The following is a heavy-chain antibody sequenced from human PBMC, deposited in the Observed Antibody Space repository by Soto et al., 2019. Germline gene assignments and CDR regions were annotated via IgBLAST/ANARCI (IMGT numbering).Heavy chain of an antibody. Sequence: GGSLRLSCAASGFTFSSYAMRWVRQAPGKGLEWVSSISGSGGSTYYADSVKGRFTISRDNSKNTLYLQMNSLRAEDTAVYYCAKVKVRGVIIIPEYFQHWGQGTLVTVSS. CDR3: AKVKVRGVIIIPEYFQH. CDR1: GFTFSSYA. CDR2: ISGSGGST. D-gene: IGHD3-10*01. V-gene: IGHV3-23*01. J-gene: IGHJ1*01.